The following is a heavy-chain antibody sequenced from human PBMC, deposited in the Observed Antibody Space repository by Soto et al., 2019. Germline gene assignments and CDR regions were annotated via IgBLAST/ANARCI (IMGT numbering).Heavy chain of an antibody. CDR3: ALLVICYCSGNTCDDY. CDR2: ISYDSSNK. J-gene: IGHJ4*01. Sequence: VQLLESGGGLIQPGGSLRLSCAASGFTFSYGIHWLRQAPGKGLEWVAYISYDSSNKFYGDSVKGRFTISRDNSKNTRFLQMNRLRAEDTAVYYCALLVICYCSGNTCDDYWGHGTLVAVSS. D-gene: IGHD2-15*01. V-gene: IGHV3-30*03. CDR1: GFTFSYG.